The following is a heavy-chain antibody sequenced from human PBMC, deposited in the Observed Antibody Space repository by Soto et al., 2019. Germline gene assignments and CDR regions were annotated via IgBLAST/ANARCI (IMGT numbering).Heavy chain of an antibody. CDR3: AKGGSSWQDDAFDI. CDR2: ISWTSGSI. V-gene: IGHV3-9*01. CDR1: GFTFDDYA. D-gene: IGHD6-13*01. J-gene: IGHJ3*02. Sequence: EVQLVESGGGLVQPGRSLRLSCAASGFTFDDYAMHWVRQAPWKGLEWVSGISWTSGSIGYSDSVKGRFTISRDNAKNSLYLQMNSLRAEDTALYSCAKGGSSWQDDAFDIWGQGTMATVSS.